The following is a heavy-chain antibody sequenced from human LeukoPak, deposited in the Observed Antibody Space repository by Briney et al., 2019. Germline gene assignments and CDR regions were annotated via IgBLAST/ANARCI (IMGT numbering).Heavy chain of an antibody. V-gene: IGHV5-51*01. Sequence: PGESLKISCKGSGYSFTSNWIGWVRQMPGKGLEWMGIIYLGDSDTRYSPSFQGQVTISADKSISTAYLQWSSLKASDNGMYYCARLEGDYGDYGLNNWFDPWGQGTLVTVSS. J-gene: IGHJ5*02. D-gene: IGHD4-17*01. CDR3: ARLEGDYGDYGLNNWFDP. CDR1: GYSFTSNW. CDR2: IYLGDSDT.